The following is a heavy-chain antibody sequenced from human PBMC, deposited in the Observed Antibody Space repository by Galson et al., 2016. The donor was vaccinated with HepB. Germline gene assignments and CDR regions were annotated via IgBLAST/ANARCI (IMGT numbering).Heavy chain of an antibody. CDR2: ISSGGTT. Sequence: SLRLSCAASGFTVSSNYMNWVRQTPGKGLEWVSFISSGGTTYHAGPVKGRFTISRDKSKNTLYLQMNSLRSEDTAVYYCATATNFYRYYGMDVWGQGITVIVSS. V-gene: IGHV3-53*01. CDR1: GFTVSSNY. J-gene: IGHJ6*02. CDR3: ATATNFYRYYGMDV.